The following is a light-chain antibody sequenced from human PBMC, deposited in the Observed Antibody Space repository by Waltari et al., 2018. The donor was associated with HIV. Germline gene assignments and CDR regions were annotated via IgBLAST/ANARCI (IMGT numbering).Light chain of an antibody. J-gene: IGLJ3*02. CDR3: AAWDDSLGGVV. V-gene: IGLV1-44*01. CDR2: SNN. Sequence: QSVLTHPPSASGTPGQRVTIPCSGSSSHIGSNTVNWYQQLPGTAPKVLLYSNNQRPSGVPDRFSGSKSGTSASLAISGLQSEDEADYYCAAWDDSLGGVVFGGGTKLTVL. CDR1: SSHIGSNT.